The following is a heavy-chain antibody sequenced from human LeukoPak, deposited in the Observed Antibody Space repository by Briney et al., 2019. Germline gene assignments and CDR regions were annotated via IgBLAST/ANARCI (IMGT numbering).Heavy chain of an antibody. CDR3: ARGKYNNGWYYFDY. V-gene: IGHV3-33*01. CDR1: GFTISSFG. CDR2: TSYGGSNK. Sequence: PGGSLRLSCAASGFTISSFGIHWVRQAPGKGPEWVAFTSYGGSNKFYADSMKGRFTISSDNSKNTLYLQMNGLRVEDTAVYYCARGKYNNGWYYFDYWGQGAQVTVSS. D-gene: IGHD6-19*01. J-gene: IGHJ4*02.